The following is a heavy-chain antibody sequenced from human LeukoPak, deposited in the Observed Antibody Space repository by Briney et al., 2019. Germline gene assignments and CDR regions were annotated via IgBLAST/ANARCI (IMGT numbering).Heavy chain of an antibody. Sequence: SETLSLTCAVYGGSFSGYYWSWIRQPPGKGLEWIGEINHSGSTNYNPSLKSRVTISVDTSKNQFSLKLSPVTAADTAVYYCARDRHDYGDYGYWYFDLWGRGTLVTVSS. D-gene: IGHD4-17*01. J-gene: IGHJ2*01. CDR2: INHSGST. V-gene: IGHV4-34*01. CDR1: GGSFSGYY. CDR3: ARDRHDYGDYGYWYFDL.